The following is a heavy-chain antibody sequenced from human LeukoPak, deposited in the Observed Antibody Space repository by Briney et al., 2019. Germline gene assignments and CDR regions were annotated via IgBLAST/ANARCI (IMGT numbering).Heavy chain of an antibody. Sequence: GGSLRLSCAASGFTFSTYEMTWVRQAPGKGLEWVSGISWNSGSIGYADSVKGRFTISRDYAKNSLYLQMNSLRDDDMALYYCARGNSGSYSQDWFDPWGQGTLVTVSS. CDR1: GFTFSTYE. V-gene: IGHV3-9*03. J-gene: IGHJ5*02. CDR3: ARGNSGSYSQDWFDP. CDR2: ISWNSGSI. D-gene: IGHD1-26*01.